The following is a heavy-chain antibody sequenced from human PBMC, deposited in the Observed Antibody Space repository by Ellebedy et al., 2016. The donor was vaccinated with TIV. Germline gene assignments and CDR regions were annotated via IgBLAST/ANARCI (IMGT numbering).Heavy chain of an antibody. V-gene: IGHV3-33*07. CDR2: IWYDGTNK. CDR1: GFRFSDYA. CDR3: GTPPGEVARYIKDV. Sequence: GGSLRLSXAASGFRFSDYAMFWVRQAPGKGLEWVALIWYDGTNKNYADSVKGRFTISRDNSKNTLYLQMNSLRVEDTAVYYCGTPPGEVARYIKDVWGQGTMVTVS. D-gene: IGHD4-11*01. J-gene: IGHJ6*02.